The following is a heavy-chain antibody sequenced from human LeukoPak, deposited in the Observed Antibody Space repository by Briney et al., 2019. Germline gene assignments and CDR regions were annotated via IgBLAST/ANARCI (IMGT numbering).Heavy chain of an antibody. Sequence: GGSLRLSCTNSGPTFNRDWMGWLRQAPGKGLEWLAHIKTDESRIFYADSVKGRFALSRDNAKNSVHLQMNSLRAEDTAVYFCARLILWETSNAFDIWGHGTMVTVSS. CDR2: IKTDESRI. V-gene: IGHV3-7*03. D-gene: IGHD1-26*01. CDR1: GPTFNRDW. J-gene: IGHJ3*02. CDR3: ARLILWETSNAFDI.